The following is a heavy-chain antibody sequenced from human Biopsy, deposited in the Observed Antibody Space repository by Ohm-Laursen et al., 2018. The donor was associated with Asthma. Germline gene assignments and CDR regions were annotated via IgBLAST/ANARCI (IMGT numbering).Heavy chain of an antibody. V-gene: IGHV1-69*01. CDR3: ARCQVGYSSGWSLLLKKIYYPGMDV. J-gene: IGHJ6*02. Sequence: SSVKVSCKAPGGTFSNFAISWVRQAPGQGLEWLGGIMTVFGTTDYAQKFQGRVTITADESTSTAYMEVTSLRSEDTAIYYCARCQVGYSSGWSLLLKKIYYPGMDVWGQGTAVTVS. D-gene: IGHD6-19*01. CDR2: IMTVFGTT. CDR1: GGTFSNFA.